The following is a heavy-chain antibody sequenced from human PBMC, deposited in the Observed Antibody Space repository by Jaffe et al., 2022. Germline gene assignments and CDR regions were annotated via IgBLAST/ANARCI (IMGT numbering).Heavy chain of an antibody. V-gene: IGHV3-66*02. CDR1: GFTVSSNY. Sequence: EVQLVESGGGLVQPGGSLRLSCAASGFTVSSNYMSWVRQAPGKGLEWVSVIYSGGSTYYADSVKGRFTISRDNSKNTLYLQMNSLRAEDTAVYYCATYTGPLLPRVYYYYMDVWGKGTTVTVSS. D-gene: IGHD3-16*01. CDR3: ATYTGPLLPRVYYYYMDV. J-gene: IGHJ6*03. CDR2: IYSGGST.